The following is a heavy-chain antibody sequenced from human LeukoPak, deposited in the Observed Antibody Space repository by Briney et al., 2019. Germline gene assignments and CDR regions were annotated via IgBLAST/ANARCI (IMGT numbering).Heavy chain of an antibody. V-gene: IGHV4-61*02. J-gene: IGHJ4*02. D-gene: IGHD2-8*01. CDR3: ARGRWPVYYFDY. Sequence: SQTLSLTCTVSGGSISSGSYFWSWIRQPAGKGLEWIGRIYTRGSTDYNPSLKSRVTISVDTSKNQFSLKLSSVTAADTAVYYCARGRWPVYYFDYWGQGTLVTVSS. CDR1: GGSISSGSYF. CDR2: IYTRGST.